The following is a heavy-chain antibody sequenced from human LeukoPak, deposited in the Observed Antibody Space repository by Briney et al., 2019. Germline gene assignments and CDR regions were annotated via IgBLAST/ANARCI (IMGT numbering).Heavy chain of an antibody. D-gene: IGHD1-1*01. V-gene: IGHV1-18*01. Sequence: ASVKVSCKASGYTFTSYGISWVRQAPGQGLEWMGWINAYNGNTNYAQKLQGRVTMTTDTSTSTAYMELRSLRSDDTAVYYCAREYRPPNWFDPWGQGTLVTVSS. CDR2: INAYNGNT. J-gene: IGHJ5*02. CDR1: GYTFTSYG. CDR3: AREYRPPNWFDP.